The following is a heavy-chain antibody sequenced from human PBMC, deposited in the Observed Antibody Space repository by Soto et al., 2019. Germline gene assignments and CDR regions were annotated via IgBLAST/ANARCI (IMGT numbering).Heavy chain of an antibody. CDR2: MTGDGRTT. V-gene: IGHV3-74*03. CDR1: GFTFGDYW. CDR3: ATAEVDY. Sequence: GGSLRLSCAASGFTFGDYWMHWVRQPPGKGPEWVSRMTGDGRTTQYADSVKGRFTASRDNAKSTLYLPMNSLRAEDTAVYYCATAEVDYWGPGTLVTVSS. J-gene: IGHJ4*02.